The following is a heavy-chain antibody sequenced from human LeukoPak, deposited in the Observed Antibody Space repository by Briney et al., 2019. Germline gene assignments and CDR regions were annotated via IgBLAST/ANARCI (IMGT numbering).Heavy chain of an antibody. J-gene: IGHJ3*02. Sequence: LTLTCAASGFTFSSYGRHWVRQPPGKGLEWLAVIWYDGSSNYYADSVKGRFTISRDNSKNTLYLHMNSLRAEDTAVYYCAREFYDAFDIWGQGTMVSVPS. CDR3: AREFYDAFDI. CDR1: GFTFSSYG. CDR2: IWYDGSSN. V-gene: IGHV3-33*01. D-gene: IGHD3-3*01.